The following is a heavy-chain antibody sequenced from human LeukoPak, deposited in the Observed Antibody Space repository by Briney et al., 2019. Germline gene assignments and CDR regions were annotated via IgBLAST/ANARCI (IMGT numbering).Heavy chain of an antibody. Sequence: PGGSLRLSCAASGFTFSSYAMSWVRQAPGKGLEWVSAISGSGGSTYYADSVKGRFTISRDNSKNTLYLQMNSLRAEDTAVYYCLRGYSSSSWSLFDYWGQGTLVTVSS. CDR3: LRGYSSSSWSLFDY. CDR1: GFTFSSYA. CDR2: ISGSGGST. D-gene: IGHD6-6*01. V-gene: IGHV3-23*01. J-gene: IGHJ4*02.